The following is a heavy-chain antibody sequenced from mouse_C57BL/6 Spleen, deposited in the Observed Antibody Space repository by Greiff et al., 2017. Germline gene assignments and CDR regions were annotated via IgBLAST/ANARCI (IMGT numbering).Heavy chain of an antibody. CDR1: GYTFTEYT. J-gene: IGHJ2*01. CDR3: ARHERGEGIYYDYDYSSGFDY. Sequence: VQLQQSGAELVKPGASVKLSCKASGYTFTEYTIHWVKQRSGQGLEWIGWFYPGSGSIKYNEKFKDKATLTADKSSSTVYMELSRLTSEDSAVYFCARHERGEGIYYDYDYSSGFDYWGQGTTLTVSS. V-gene: IGHV1-62-2*01. D-gene: IGHD2-4*01. CDR2: FYPGSGSI.